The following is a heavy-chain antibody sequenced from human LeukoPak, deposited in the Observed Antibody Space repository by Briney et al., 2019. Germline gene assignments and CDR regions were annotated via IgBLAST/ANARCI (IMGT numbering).Heavy chain of an antibody. CDR3: ARGPKYSSLSLYYGMDV. J-gene: IGHJ6*02. CDR1: GYTCTSYD. D-gene: IGHD6-6*01. Sequence: GASVKVSCKASGYTCTSYDINWVRQATGQGLEWMGWMNPNSGNTGYAQKFQGRVTMTRNTSISTAYMGLSSLRSEDTAVYYCARGPKYSSLSLYYGMDVWGQGTTVTVSS. V-gene: IGHV1-8*01. CDR2: MNPNSGNT.